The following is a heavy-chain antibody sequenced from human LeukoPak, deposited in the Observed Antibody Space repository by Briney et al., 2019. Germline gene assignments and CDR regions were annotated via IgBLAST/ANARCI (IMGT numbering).Heavy chain of an antibody. CDR2: IYYSGST. V-gene: IGHV4-39*01. D-gene: IGHD2-2*01. CDR1: AGSISSSTYS. CDR3: VKSNSRYQPWTLDI. J-gene: IGHJ3*02. Sequence: SETLSLTCTVSAGSISSSTYSWGWIRQPPGKGLEWIGSIYYSGSTYYNPSLKSRVTISVDTSKNQFSLKLSSVTAADTAVYYCVKSNSRYQPWTLDIWGRGTMVTVSS.